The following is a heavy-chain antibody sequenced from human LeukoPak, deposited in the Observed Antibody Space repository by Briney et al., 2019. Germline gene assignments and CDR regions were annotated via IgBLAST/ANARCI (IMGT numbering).Heavy chain of an antibody. CDR1: GFTFSSYA. Sequence: GGSLRLSCAASGFTFSSYAMSWVRQAPGKGLEWVSAISGSGGSTYYADSVKGRSTISRDNSKNTLYLQMNSLRAEDTAVYYCARCIAARPGVDYWGQGTLVTVSS. CDR2: ISGSGGST. D-gene: IGHD6-6*01. CDR3: ARCIAARPGVDY. V-gene: IGHV3-23*01. J-gene: IGHJ4*02.